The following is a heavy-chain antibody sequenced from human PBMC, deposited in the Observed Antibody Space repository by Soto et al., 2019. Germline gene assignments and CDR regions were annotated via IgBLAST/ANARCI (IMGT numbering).Heavy chain of an antibody. J-gene: IGHJ6*02. CDR2: INAGNGNT. CDR3: ARDLSSGYFYYYGMDV. CDR1: GYTFTSYA. V-gene: IGHV1-3*01. Sequence: ASVKVSCKASGYTFTSYAMHWVRQAPGQRLEWMGWINAGNGNTKYSQKFQGRVTITRDTSASTAYMELSSPRSEDTAVYYCARDLSSGYFYYYGMDVWGQGTTVTVSS. D-gene: IGHD3-22*01.